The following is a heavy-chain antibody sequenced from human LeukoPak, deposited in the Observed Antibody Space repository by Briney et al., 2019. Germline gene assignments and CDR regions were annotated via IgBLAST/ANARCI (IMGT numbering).Heavy chain of an antibody. D-gene: IGHD6-19*01. CDR1: GYTFTGYY. CDR2: INPNSGGT. Sequence: ASVKVSCKASGYTFTGYYMHWVRRAPGQGLEWMGWINPNSGGTNYARKFQGRVTMTRDTSISTAYMELSRLRSDDTAVYYCARDRVIAVAGTLLSYWGQGTLVTVSS. CDR3: ARDRVIAVAGTLLSY. V-gene: IGHV1-2*02. J-gene: IGHJ4*02.